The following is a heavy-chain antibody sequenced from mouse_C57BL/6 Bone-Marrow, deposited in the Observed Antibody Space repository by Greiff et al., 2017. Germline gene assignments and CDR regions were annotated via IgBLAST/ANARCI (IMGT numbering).Heavy chain of an antibody. D-gene: IGHD1-1*01. CDR1: GFTFSSYG. V-gene: IGHV5-6*01. CDR2: ISSGGSYT. J-gene: IGHJ3*01. Sequence: EVMLVESGGDLVKPGGSLKLSCAASGFTFSSYGMSWVRQTPDKRLEWVATISSGGSYTYYPDSVKGRFTISIENAKNTLYLQMSILKFEYTDMYVCSSQIRSLRPAWFAYWGQGTLVTVSA. CDR3: SSQIRSLRPAWFAY.